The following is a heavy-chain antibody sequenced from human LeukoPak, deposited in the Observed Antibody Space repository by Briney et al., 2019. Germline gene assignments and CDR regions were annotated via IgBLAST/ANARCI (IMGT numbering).Heavy chain of an antibody. D-gene: IGHD3-3*01. Sequence: SETLSLTCTVSGGSISSHYWSWIRQPPGKGLEWIGYIYYSGSTNYNPSLKRRVTISVDTSKNQFSLKLSSVTAADTAVYYCARVPRFLEWLPNYYYYYYMDVWGKGTTVTVSS. CDR3: ARVPRFLEWLPNYYYYYYMDV. CDR1: GGSISSHY. V-gene: IGHV4-59*11. J-gene: IGHJ6*03. CDR2: IYYSGST.